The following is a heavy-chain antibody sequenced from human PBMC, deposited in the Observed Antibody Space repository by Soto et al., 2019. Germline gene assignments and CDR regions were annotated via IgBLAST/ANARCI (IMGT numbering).Heavy chain of an antibody. D-gene: IGHD3-22*01. CDR2: INPNSGGT. V-gene: IGHV1-2*04. CDR1: GYTFTGYY. Sequence: ASVKVSCKASGYTFTGYYMHWVRQAPGQGLEWMGWINPNSGGTNYAQKFQGWVTMTRDTSISTAYMELSRLRSDDTAVYYCARDPSSYYYDSSGYFYWGQGTLVTVS. J-gene: IGHJ4*02. CDR3: ARDPSSYYYDSSGYFY.